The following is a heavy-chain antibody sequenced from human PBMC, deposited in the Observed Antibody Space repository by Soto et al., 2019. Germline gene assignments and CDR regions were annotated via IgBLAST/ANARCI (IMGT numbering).Heavy chain of an antibody. CDR3: ARVPGGSSSCVDY. J-gene: IGHJ4*02. V-gene: IGHV1-3*01. Sequence: GASVKVSCKASGYTFSSYAMHWVRQAPGQRLEWMGWINSGNGNTKYSQKFQGRVTITRDTSASTAYMELSSLRSEDTAVYYCARVPGGSSSCVDYWGQGTLVTVSS. CDR2: INSGNGNT. CDR1: GYTFSSYA. D-gene: IGHD6-6*01.